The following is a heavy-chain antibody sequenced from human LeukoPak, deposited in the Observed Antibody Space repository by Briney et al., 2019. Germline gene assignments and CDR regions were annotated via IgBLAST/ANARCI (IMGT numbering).Heavy chain of an antibody. CDR3: ARVAARPFFYYYMDV. CDR2: INPNSGDT. Sequence: ASVKVSCKASVYTFIDYYIHWVRQAPGQGLEWMGWINPNSGDTKYAQKFQGRVTMTRDTSISTAYMELSGLTYDDTAVYYCARVAARPFFYYYMDVWGKGTTVTVSS. V-gene: IGHV1-2*02. D-gene: IGHD6-6*01. J-gene: IGHJ6*03. CDR1: VYTFIDYY.